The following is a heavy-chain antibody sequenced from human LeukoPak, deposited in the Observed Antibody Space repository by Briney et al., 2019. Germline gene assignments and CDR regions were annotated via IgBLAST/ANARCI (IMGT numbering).Heavy chain of an antibody. Sequence: GGSLRLSCAVSGFTFNYYDMHWVHQAPGKRLEWVSAIRTTGDTHYPDSVKGRFAMSREDAKNSVHLQMNTLRAGDTAVYYCARGVSYYYDNSGRPGWYFDLWGRGTLVTVSS. CDR2: IRTTGDT. D-gene: IGHD3-22*01. CDR3: ARGVSYYYDNSGRPGWYFDL. V-gene: IGHV3-13*01. CDR1: GFTFNYYD. J-gene: IGHJ2*01.